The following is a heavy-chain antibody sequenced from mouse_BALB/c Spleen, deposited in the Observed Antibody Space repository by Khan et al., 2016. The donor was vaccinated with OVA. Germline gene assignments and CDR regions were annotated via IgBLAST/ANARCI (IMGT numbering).Heavy chain of an antibody. D-gene: IGHD1-1*01. V-gene: IGHV5-17*02. CDR1: GFTFSSYG. CDR3: ATSYFYGYYFDY. Sequence: EVQLKESGGGLVQPGGSRKLSCAASGFTFSSYGMHWVRQAPERGLEWVAYISGDSNTIYYADTVKGRFTISRDNPRNTLFLQMTSLMSEDTAMYYCATSYFYGYYFDYWGPGTTLIVSS. CDR2: ISGDSNTI. J-gene: IGHJ2*01.